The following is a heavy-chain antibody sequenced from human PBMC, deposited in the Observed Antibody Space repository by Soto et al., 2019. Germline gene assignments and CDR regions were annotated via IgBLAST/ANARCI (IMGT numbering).Heavy chain of an antibody. D-gene: IGHD3-10*01. V-gene: IGHV4-30-4*01. CDR3: ARGVVREGYLFDP. CDR2: IYYSGST. Sequence: SETLSLTCTVSGGSISSGDYYWSWIRQPPGKGLEWIGYIYYSGSTYYNPSLKSRVTISVDTSRNQFSLKLSSVTAADTAVYYCARGVVREGYLFDPWGQGTLVTVSS. CDR1: GGSISSGDYY. J-gene: IGHJ5*02.